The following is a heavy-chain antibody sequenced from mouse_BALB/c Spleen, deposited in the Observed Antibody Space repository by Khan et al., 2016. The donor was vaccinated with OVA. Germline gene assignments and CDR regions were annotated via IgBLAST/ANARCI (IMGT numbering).Heavy chain of an antibody. CDR2: IYPYNDGT. Sequence: VRLQQSGPELVKPGASVKISCKASGYTFTDYNMHWVKQSHGKSLEWIGYIYPYNDGTVYNQKFKTQVTLTVDNSSSTAYMELRSLTSEDSADYYCADWYYRRTYWFFDVWGPGTTVTVSS. V-gene: IGHV1S29*02. D-gene: IGHD1-1*01. J-gene: IGHJ1*01. CDR3: ADWYYRRTYWFFDV. CDR1: GYTFTDYN.